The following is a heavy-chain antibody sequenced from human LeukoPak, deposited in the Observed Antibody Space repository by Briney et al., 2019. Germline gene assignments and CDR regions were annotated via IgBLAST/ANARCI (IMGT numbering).Heavy chain of an antibody. CDR3: ARDVSSEGP. Sequence: PSETLSLTCTVSGYSISSGYYWGWIRQPPGKGLEWIGSIYHSGSTYYNPSLKSRVTISVDTSKNQFSLKLSSVTAADTAVYYCARDVSSEGPWGQGTLVTVSS. V-gene: IGHV4-38-2*02. CDR1: GYSISSGYY. J-gene: IGHJ5*02. D-gene: IGHD6-19*01. CDR2: IYHSGST.